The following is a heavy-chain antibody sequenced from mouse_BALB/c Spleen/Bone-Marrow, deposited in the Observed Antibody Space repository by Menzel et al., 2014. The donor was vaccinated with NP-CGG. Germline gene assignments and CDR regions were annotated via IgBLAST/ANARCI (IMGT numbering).Heavy chain of an antibody. CDR1: GFTFSSYG. J-gene: IGHJ4*01. Sequence: EVMLVESGGDLVKPGGSLKLSCAASGFTFSSYGMSWVRQTPDKRLEWVATISSGGSYTYYPDSVKGRFTISRDNAKNTLYLQMSSLKSEDTAIYYCARDTMITYYYAMDYWGQGTSVTVSS. D-gene: IGHD2-4*01. CDR2: ISSGGSYT. CDR3: ARDTMITYYYAMDY. V-gene: IGHV5-6*02.